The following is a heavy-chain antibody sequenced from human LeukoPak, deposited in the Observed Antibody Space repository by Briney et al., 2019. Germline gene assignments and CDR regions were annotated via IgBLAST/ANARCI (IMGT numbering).Heavy chain of an antibody. CDR1: GYGFTSYW. Sequence: GESLKISCKASGYGFTSYWIGWVSQMPGKGLEWMGIIDPSDSETRYTPSFQGQVTISVDKSLTTAYLQWNSLKASDTAMYYCARQTAMGRSGDYWGQGTLVTVSS. CDR2: IDPSDSET. J-gene: IGHJ4*02. CDR3: ARQTAMGRSGDY. D-gene: IGHD5-18*01. V-gene: IGHV5-51*01.